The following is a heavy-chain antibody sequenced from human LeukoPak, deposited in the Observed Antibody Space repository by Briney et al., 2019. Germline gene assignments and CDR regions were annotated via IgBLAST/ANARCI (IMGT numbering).Heavy chain of an antibody. D-gene: IGHD2-21*01. CDR3: ARSMAQDVDAFDI. J-gene: IGHJ3*02. CDR2: INWNSDSI. V-gene: IGHV3-9*01. Sequence: PGGSLRLSCAVSGFTFDDYAMHWVRQVPGKGLEWVSGINWNSDSIGYADSVKGRFTTSRDNAKNSLYLQMNSLRAEDTAVYYCARSMAQDVDAFDIWGQGTMVTVSS. CDR1: GFTFDDYA.